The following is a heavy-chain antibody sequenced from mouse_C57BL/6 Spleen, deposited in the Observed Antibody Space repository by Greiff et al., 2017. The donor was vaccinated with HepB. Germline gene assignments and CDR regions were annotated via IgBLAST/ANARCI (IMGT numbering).Heavy chain of an antibody. J-gene: IGHJ4*01. CDR1: GFTFSSYA. D-gene: IGHD2-4*01. CDR2: ISDGGSYT. V-gene: IGHV5-4*01. Sequence: EVQRVESGGGLVKPGGSLKLSCAASGFTFSSYAMSWVRQTPEKRLEWVATISDGGSYTYYPDNVKGRFTISRDNAKNNLYLQMSHLKSEDTAMYYCASFYDYDEGYYYAMDYWGQGTSVTVSS. CDR3: ASFYDYDEGYYYAMDY.